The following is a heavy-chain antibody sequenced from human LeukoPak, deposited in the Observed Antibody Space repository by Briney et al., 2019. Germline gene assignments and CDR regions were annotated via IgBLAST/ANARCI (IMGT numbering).Heavy chain of an antibody. Sequence: GGSLRLSCAASGFTFSSYGMHWVRQAPGKGLEWVAVIWYDGSNKYYADSVKGRFTISRDNSKNTLYLQMNSLRAEDTAVYYCAKDSSGYSYYFDYWGQGTLVTVSP. CDR3: AKDSSGYSYYFDY. V-gene: IGHV3-33*06. D-gene: IGHD3-22*01. J-gene: IGHJ4*02. CDR2: IWYDGSNK. CDR1: GFTFSSYG.